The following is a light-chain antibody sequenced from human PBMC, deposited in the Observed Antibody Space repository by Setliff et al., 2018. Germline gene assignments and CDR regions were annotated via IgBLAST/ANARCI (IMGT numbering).Light chain of an antibody. CDR2: DAT. J-gene: IGLJ1*01. CDR1: TSDVGGYNY. CDR3: TSYTSTFNDV. V-gene: IGLV2-14*01. Sequence: QSALTQPASVSGSPGQSITISCTGTTSDVGGYNYVSWYQQHPGKAPKLMIYDATNRPSGVSNRFSGSKSGNTASLTISGLQAEDEADYYCTSYTSTFNDVFGTGTKVTVL.